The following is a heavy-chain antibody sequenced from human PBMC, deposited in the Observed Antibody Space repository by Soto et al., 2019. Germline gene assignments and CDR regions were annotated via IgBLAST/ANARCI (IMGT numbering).Heavy chain of an antibody. CDR1: GFNFNYYA. V-gene: IGHV3-23*01. CDR3: AKNQGVELVPLATVDWFDP. Sequence: GGSLRLSCAASGFNFNYYAMYWVRQAPGKGLEWVSGISGSGGDTYYADSVKGRFTISRDNSKSTVYLELNNLSAEDTAVYHCAKNQGVELVPLATVDWFDPWGQGSVVTVSS. CDR2: ISGSGGDT. D-gene: IGHD1-26*01. J-gene: IGHJ5*02.